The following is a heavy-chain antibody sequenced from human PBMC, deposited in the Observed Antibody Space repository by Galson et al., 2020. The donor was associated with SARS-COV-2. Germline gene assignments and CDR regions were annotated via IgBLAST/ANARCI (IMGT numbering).Heavy chain of an antibody. CDR3: ARALLTGTNILYYSGMDV. Sequence: SQTLSLTCAISGNSVSSNSAAWNWIRQSPSRGLEWLGRTYYRSKWYNDYAVSVKSRITINPDTYKNQFSLQLNSVTPEDTAVYYCARALLTGTNILYYSGMDVWGQGTTVTVSS. V-gene: IGHV6-1*01. CDR2: TYYRSKWYN. D-gene: IGHD1-7*01. CDR1: GNSVSSNSAA. J-gene: IGHJ6*02.